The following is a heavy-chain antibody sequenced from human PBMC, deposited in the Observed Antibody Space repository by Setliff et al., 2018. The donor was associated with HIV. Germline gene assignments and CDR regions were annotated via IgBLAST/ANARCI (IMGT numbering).Heavy chain of an antibody. CDR3: ARSTVGAGASFP. J-gene: IGHJ5*02. CDR2: ISHSGNT. CDR1: GGSFSNYC. V-gene: IGHV4-59*12. D-gene: IGHD1-26*01. Sequence: PSETLSLTCAVYGGSFSNYCWSWIRQPPGKGLEWIGCISHSGNTNFNPSLNSRVTISLDTSKNQFSLRLTSLTAADTAIYYCARSTVGAGASFPWGRGILVTVSS.